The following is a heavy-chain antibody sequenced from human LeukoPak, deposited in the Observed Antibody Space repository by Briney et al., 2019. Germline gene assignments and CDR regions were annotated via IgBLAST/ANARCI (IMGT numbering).Heavy chain of an antibody. CDR1: GGTFSIYA. D-gene: IGHD1-7*01. Sequence: ASVKVSCKASGGTFSIYAISWVRQAPGQGLEWMGGIIPIFGTANYAQKFQGRVTITTDESTSTAYMELSSLRSEDTAVYYCARSKGNWNSWDYYFDYWGQGTLVTVSS. J-gene: IGHJ4*02. CDR2: IIPIFGTA. V-gene: IGHV1-69*05. CDR3: ARSKGNWNSWDYYFDY.